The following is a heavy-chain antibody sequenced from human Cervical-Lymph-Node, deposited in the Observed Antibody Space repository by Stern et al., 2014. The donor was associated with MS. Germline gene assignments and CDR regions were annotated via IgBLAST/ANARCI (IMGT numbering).Heavy chain of an antibody. V-gene: IGHV3-13*01. CDR1: GFTFSRYD. Sequence: VQLVESGGGFVQPGGSLRLSCAASGFTFSRYDMHWVRQTTGKGLEWVSGIGTSGDTKYLGSVKGRFTISRENVKNSLYLQVNSLRAGDTAVYYCARSCYDGSCQGKDAFDLWGQGTVVIVSS. D-gene: IGHD3-10*01. CDR2: IGTSGDT. CDR3: ARSCYDGSCQGKDAFDL. J-gene: IGHJ3*01.